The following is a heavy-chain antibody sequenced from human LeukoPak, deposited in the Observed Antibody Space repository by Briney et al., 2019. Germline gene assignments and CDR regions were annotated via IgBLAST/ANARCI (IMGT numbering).Heavy chain of an antibody. V-gene: IGHV1-24*01. CDR2: FDPEDGET. Sequence: ASVKVSCKVSGYTLTELSMHWVRQAPGKGLEWMGGFDPEDGETIYTQKFQGRVTMTEDTSTDTAYMELSSLRSEDTAVYYCATYCGGDCYSFDYWGQGTLVTVSS. D-gene: IGHD2-21*02. CDR1: GYTLTELS. CDR3: ATYCGGDCYSFDY. J-gene: IGHJ4*02.